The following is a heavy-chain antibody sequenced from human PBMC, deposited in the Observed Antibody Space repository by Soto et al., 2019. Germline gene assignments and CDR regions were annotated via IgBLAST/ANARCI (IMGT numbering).Heavy chain of an antibody. CDR2: ISGSGGST. Sequence: GGSLRLSCAASGFTFSSYAMSWVRQAPGKGLEWVSAISGSGGSTYCADSVKGRFTISRDNSKNTQYLQMNSLRAEDTAVYYCANGGSSGLYESPFDYWGQGTLVTVSS. V-gene: IGHV3-23*01. CDR3: ANGGSSGLYESPFDY. J-gene: IGHJ4*02. D-gene: IGHD6-19*01. CDR1: GFTFSSYA.